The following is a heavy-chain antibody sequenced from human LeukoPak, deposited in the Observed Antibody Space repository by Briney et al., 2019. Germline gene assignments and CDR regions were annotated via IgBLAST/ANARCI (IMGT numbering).Heavy chain of an antibody. V-gene: IGHV4-61*02. D-gene: IGHD2-15*01. J-gene: IGHJ6*03. CDR1: GGSISSGSYY. CDR2: IYTSGST. CDR3: AGIRRRPKDYYYYYMAV. Sequence: SETLSLTCTVSGGSISSGSYYWSWIRQPAGKGLEWIGRIYTSGSTNYNPSLKSRVTIPVNTSKNPFCLKLRSVTASDTAIDNRAGIRRRPKDYYYYYMAVWGKGTTVTV.